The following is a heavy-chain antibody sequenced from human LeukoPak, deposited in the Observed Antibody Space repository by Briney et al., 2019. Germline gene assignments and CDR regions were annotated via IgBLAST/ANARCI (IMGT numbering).Heavy chain of an antibody. J-gene: IGHJ5*02. D-gene: IGHD3-10*01. CDR2: IYYSGST. CDR3: PRGGTMVRGVKRGNWFDP. CDR1: GGSISSYY. Sequence: SETLSLTCTVSGGSISSYYWSWIRQPPGKGLGWIGYIYYSGSTNYNPSLKSRVTISVDTSKNQFSLKLSSVTAADTAVYYCPRGGTMVRGVKRGNWFDPWGQGTLVTVSS. V-gene: IGHV4-59*01.